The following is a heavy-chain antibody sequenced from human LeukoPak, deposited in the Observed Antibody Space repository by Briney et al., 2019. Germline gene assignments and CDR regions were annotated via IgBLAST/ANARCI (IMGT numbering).Heavy chain of an antibody. V-gene: IGHV1-18*01. D-gene: IGHD6-19*01. J-gene: IGHJ4*02. CDR3: ARGRAVAASGY. CDR2: ISAYNGNT. Sequence: ASVKVSCKTSGYTYTNYGLSWVRQAPGQGLEWMGWISAYNGNTNDAQKFQGRVTMTTDTSTTTAYMELRSLRSEDTAVYYCARGRAVAASGYWGQGTLVTVSS. CDR1: GYTYTNYG.